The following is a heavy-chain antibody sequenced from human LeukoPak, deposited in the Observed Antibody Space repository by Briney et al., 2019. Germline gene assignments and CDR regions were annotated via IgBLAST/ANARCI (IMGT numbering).Heavy chain of an antibody. J-gene: IGHJ5*02. Sequence: GGSLRLSCAASGFTFSSYAMHWVRQAPGKGLEWVAVISYDGSNKYYADSVKGRFTISRDNSKNTLYLQMNSLRAEDTAVYYCARDLTPYYDFWSGYNWFDPWGQGTLVTVSP. CDR3: ARDLTPYYDFWSGYNWFDP. D-gene: IGHD3-3*01. CDR1: GFTFSSYA. V-gene: IGHV3-30-3*01. CDR2: ISYDGSNK.